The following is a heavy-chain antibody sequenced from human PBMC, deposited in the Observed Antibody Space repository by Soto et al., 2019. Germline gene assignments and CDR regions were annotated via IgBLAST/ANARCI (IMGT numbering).Heavy chain of an antibody. CDR3: ARVGGRGYSYGFFNWFDL. D-gene: IGHD5-18*01. Sequence: ASVKVSCKASGYTFTSHFMHWVRQAPGQGLERMGIINPSGGTTNYEQKFQGRVTMTTDTSTSTSYMELRSLRSDDTAVYYCARVGGRGYSYGFFNWFDLWGQGTLVTVSS. V-gene: IGHV1-46*01. CDR2: INPSGGTT. CDR1: GYTFTSHF. J-gene: IGHJ5*02.